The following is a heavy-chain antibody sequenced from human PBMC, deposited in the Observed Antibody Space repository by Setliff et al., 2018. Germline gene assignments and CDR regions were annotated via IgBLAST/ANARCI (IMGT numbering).Heavy chain of an antibody. V-gene: IGHV4-34*01. Sequence: SETLSLTCAVYGGSFSGYYWSWIRQPPGKRLEWIGSIYHSGSTYYNPSLKSRVTISVDTSKNQFSLKLSSVTAADTAVYYCARGVAAAGPFDYWGQGTLVTVS. CDR3: ARGVAAAGPFDY. J-gene: IGHJ4*02. D-gene: IGHD6-13*01. CDR1: GGSFSGYY. CDR2: IYHSGST.